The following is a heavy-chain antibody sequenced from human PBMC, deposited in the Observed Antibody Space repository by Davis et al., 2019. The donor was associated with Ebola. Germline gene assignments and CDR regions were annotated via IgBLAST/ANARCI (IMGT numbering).Heavy chain of an antibody. V-gene: IGHV3-48*02. J-gene: IGHJ4*02. D-gene: IGHD3-3*01. CDR1: GFTFNSYS. CDR3: ARGPIFGVVIMYYFDY. CDR2: ISSRSGTI. Sequence: GGSLRLSCAASGFTFNSYSMNWVRQAPGKGLEWVSYISSRSGTIYYADSVKGRFTISRDNAKNSLYLQMNSLRDEDTAVYYCARGPIFGVVIMYYFDYWGQGTLVTVSS.